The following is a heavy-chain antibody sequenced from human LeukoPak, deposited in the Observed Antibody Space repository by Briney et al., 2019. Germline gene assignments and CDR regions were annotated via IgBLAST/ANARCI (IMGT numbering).Heavy chain of an antibody. CDR3: VRDRQYCSGGNCYSEDLPDS. CDR2: INHSGST. V-gene: IGHV4-34*01. J-gene: IGHJ4*02. CDR1: GGSFSGYY. Sequence: SETLSLTCAVYGGSFSGYYWSWIRQPPGKGLEWIGEINHSGSTNYNPSLKSRVTISVDPSKKQFSLKLNSVTAADTAVYYCVRDRQYCSGGNCYSEDLPDSWGQGTLVIVSS. D-gene: IGHD2-15*01.